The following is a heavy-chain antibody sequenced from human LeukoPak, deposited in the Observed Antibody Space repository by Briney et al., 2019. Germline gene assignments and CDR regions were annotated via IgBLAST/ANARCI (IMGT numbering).Heavy chain of an antibody. CDR3: AELGITMIGGV. D-gene: IGHD3-10*02. Sequence: GGSLRLSCAASGFTFSSYGIHWVRQAPGKGLEYVSAISSNGGSTYHANSVKGRFTISRDNSKNTVYLQMGSLRAEDMAVYYCAELGITMIGGVWGKGTTVTISS. CDR1: GFTFSSYG. V-gene: IGHV3-64*01. CDR2: ISSNGGST. J-gene: IGHJ6*04.